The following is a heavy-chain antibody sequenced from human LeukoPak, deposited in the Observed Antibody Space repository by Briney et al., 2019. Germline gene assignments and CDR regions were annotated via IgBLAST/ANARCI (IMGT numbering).Heavy chain of an antibody. CDR1: GFTFDDYG. D-gene: IGHD3-16*01. Sequence: PGGSLRLSCAASGFTFDDYGMSWVRQAPGKGLEWVSGINWNGGSTGYADSVKGRFTISRDNAKNSLYLQMNSLRAEDTALYYCARVWGDLIYYYYYMDVWGKGTTVTVSS. CDR2: INWNGGST. V-gene: IGHV3-20*04. CDR3: ARVWGDLIYYYYYMDV. J-gene: IGHJ6*03.